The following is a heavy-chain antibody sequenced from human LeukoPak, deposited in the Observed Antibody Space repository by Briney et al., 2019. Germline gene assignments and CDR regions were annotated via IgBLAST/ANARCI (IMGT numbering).Heavy chain of an antibody. V-gene: IGHV3-7*01. D-gene: IGHD3-10*01. CDR1: GFTFSSYA. J-gene: IGHJ6*03. CDR2: IKQDGSEK. Sequence: GGSLRLSCAASGFTFSSYAMSWVRQAPGKGLEWVANIKQDGSEKYYVDSVKGRFTISRDNAKNSLYLQMNSLRAEDTAVYYCARDRDDYMDVWGKGTTVTVSS. CDR3: ARDRDDYMDV.